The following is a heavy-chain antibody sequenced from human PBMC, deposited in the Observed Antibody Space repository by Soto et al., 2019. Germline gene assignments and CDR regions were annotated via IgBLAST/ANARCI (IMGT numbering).Heavy chain of an antibody. CDR2: ISYDGSNK. Sequence: GGSLRLSCAASGFTFSSYAMHWVRQAPGKGLEWVAVISYDGSNKYYADSVKGRFTISRDNSKNTLYLQMNSLRAEDTAVYYCARDGGSERVGALPPYDAFDIWGQGTMVTVSS. V-gene: IGHV3-30-3*01. D-gene: IGHD1-26*01. CDR3: ARDGGSERVGALPPYDAFDI. J-gene: IGHJ3*02. CDR1: GFTFSSYA.